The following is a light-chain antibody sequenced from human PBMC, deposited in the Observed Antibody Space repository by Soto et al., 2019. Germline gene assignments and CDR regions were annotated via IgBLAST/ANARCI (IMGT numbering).Light chain of an antibody. CDR1: QSISRW. Sequence: DIQMTESPSTLSASVGDRVTITCRASQSISRWLAWYQHTPGKAPKLRIYDASSLESGVPSRFSGSRSGTEFTLTISSLQPNDIATYYCQQYDTYWTFGQGTNVDIK. V-gene: IGKV1-5*01. CDR3: QQYDTYWT. J-gene: IGKJ1*01. CDR2: DAS.